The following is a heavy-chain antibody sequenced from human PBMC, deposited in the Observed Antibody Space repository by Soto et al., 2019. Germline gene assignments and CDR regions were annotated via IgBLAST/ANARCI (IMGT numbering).Heavy chain of an antibody. CDR1: GFTVSSTY. J-gene: IGHJ4*02. D-gene: IGHD6-6*01. Sequence: LRLSCAASGFTVSSTYMNWVRQAPGKGLEWVSVLYSGGSTYYADSVKGRFTISRDNSKNTLYLQMNSLRPEDTAVYYCARIPGGQLGANYFDYWGQGTMVTVSS. CDR3: ARIPGGQLGANYFDY. V-gene: IGHV3-53*01. CDR2: LYSGGST.